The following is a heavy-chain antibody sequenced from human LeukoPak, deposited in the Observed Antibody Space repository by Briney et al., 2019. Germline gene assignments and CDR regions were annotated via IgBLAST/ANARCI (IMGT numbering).Heavy chain of an antibody. J-gene: IGHJ4*02. V-gene: IGHV4-61*02. CDR3: ARDLSYGYVYFDY. D-gene: IGHD5-12*01. CDR2: IYTSGST. CDR1: GGSISSGSYY. Sequence: SETLSLTCTVSGGSISSGSYYWSWIRQPAGKGLEWIGRIYTSGSTNYNPSLKSRVTISVDTSKNQFSLKLSSVTAADTAVYYCARDLSYGYVYFDYWGQGTLVTVSS.